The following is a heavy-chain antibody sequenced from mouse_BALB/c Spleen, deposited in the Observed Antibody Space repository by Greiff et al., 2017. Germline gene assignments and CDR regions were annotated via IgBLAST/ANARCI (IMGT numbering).Heavy chain of an antibody. CDR1: GYSITSDYA. J-gene: IGHJ3*01. V-gene: IGHV3-2*02. CDR3: ASPHYYGSSYGFAY. CDR2: ISYSGST. Sequence: EVQLQQSGPGLVKPSQSLSLTCTVTGYSITSDYAWNWIRQFPGNKLEWMGYISYSGSTSYNPSLKSRISITRDTSKNQFFLQLNSVTTEDTATYYCASPHYYGSSYGFAYWGQGTLVTVSA. D-gene: IGHD1-1*01.